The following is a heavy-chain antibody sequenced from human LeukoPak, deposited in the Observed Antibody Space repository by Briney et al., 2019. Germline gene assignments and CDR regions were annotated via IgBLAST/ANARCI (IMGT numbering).Heavy chain of an antibody. CDR2: VFYSGST. D-gene: IGHD1-26*01. Sequence: PSETLSLTCTVSGGSISSYYWSWIRQPPGKGLEWTGYVFYSGSTNYNPSLKSRVTISVDTSKNQFSLKLSSVTAADTAVYYCASLYSGTYDTGSFVYFNYWGQGTLVTVSS. CDR3: ASLYSGTYDTGSFVYFNY. J-gene: IGHJ4*02. CDR1: GGSISSYY. V-gene: IGHV4-59*01.